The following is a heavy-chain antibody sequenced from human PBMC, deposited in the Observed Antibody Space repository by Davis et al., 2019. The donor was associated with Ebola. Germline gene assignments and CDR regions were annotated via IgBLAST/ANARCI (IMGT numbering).Heavy chain of an antibody. CDR1: GFTFLSHA. CDR2: ISASGGVT. CDR3: ARDGETVTRDDGMDV. Sequence: GESLKISCAASGFTFLSHAMTWVRQAPGKGLEWVSGISASGGVTYYGDSVKGQFTVSRDNSKNTLYLQMNSLRAEDTAVYYCARDGETVTRDDGMDVWGQGTTVTVSS. V-gene: IGHV3-23*01. J-gene: IGHJ6*02. D-gene: IGHD4-11*01.